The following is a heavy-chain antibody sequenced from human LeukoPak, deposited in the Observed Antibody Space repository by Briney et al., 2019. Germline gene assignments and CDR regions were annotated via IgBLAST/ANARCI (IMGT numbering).Heavy chain of an antibody. CDR3: AKVYDSSGYSEYSQH. Sequence: GGSLRLSCAASGFTFSSYAMSWVRQAPGKGLEWVSAISGSGGSTYYADSVKGRFTISRDSSKNTLYLQMNSLRAEDTAVYYCAKVYDSSGYSEYSQHWGQGTLVTVSS. D-gene: IGHD3-22*01. V-gene: IGHV3-23*01. CDR2: ISGSGGST. J-gene: IGHJ1*01. CDR1: GFTFSSYA.